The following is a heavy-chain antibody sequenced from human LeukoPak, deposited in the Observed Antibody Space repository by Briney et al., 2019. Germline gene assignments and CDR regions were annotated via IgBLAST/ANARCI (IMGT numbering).Heavy chain of an antibody. D-gene: IGHD3-10*01. Sequence: GGSLRLSCAASGFTFSSYSMNWVRQAPGKGLEWVSSISSSSSYIYYADSVKGRFTISRDNAKNSLYLQMNSLRAEDTAVYYCARALFAGAFYGMDVWGQGTTVTVSS. J-gene: IGHJ6*02. V-gene: IGHV3-21*01. CDR2: ISSSSSYI. CDR3: ARALFAGAFYGMDV. CDR1: GFTFSSYS.